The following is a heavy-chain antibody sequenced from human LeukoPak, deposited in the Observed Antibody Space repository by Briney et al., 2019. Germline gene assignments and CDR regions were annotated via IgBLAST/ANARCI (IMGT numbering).Heavy chain of an antibody. CDR3: ARAIRIRGVYPFDY. Sequence: PSQTLSLTCTVSGGSISSGDYYGSWIRQPPGKGLEWIGYIYYSGSTYYNPSLKSRVTISVDTSKNQFSLKLSSVTAADTAVYYCARAIRIRGVYPFDYWGQGILVTVSS. D-gene: IGHD3-10*01. V-gene: IGHV4-30-4*01. CDR1: GGSISSGDYY. CDR2: IYYSGST. J-gene: IGHJ4*02.